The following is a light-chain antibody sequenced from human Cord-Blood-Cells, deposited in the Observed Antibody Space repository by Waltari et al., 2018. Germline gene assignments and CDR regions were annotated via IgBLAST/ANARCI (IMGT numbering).Light chain of an antibody. CDR2: EVS. Sequence: QSALTQPASVSGSPGQSITIPCTGTSSDVRGYNYVSWYQQHPGKAPKLMIYEVSNRPSGVSNRFSGSKSGNTASLTISGLQAEDEADYYCSSYTSSSTYVFGTGTKVTVL. V-gene: IGLV2-14*01. CDR3: SSYTSSSTYV. J-gene: IGLJ1*01. CDR1: SSDVRGYNY.